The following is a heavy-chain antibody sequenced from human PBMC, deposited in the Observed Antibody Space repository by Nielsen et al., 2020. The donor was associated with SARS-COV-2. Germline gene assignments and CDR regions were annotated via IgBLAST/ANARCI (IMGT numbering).Heavy chain of an antibody. D-gene: IGHD3-9*01. Sequence: WIRQPPGKGLEWIGYVYYSGSTDYNLSLKSRVAISVDTSKNQFSLKLSSVTAADTAVYYCARNAYYDILTGYHRGGNYFDFWGLGTLVTVSS. CDR3: ARNAYYDILTGYHRGGNYFDF. CDR2: VYYSGST. V-gene: IGHV4-31*02. J-gene: IGHJ4*02.